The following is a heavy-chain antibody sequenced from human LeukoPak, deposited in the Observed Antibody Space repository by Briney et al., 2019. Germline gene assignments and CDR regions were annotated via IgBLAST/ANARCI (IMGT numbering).Heavy chain of an antibody. CDR1: GGSFSGYY. D-gene: IGHD3-22*01. V-gene: IGHV4-34*01. Sequence: SETLSLTCAVYGGSFSGYYWSWIRQPPGKGLEWIGEINHSGSTNYNPSLKSRVTISVDTSKNQFSLKLSSVTAADTAVYYCARSNRVIPRRYSDYWGQGTLVTVSS. CDR2: INHSGST. CDR3: ARSNRVIPRRYSDY. J-gene: IGHJ4*02.